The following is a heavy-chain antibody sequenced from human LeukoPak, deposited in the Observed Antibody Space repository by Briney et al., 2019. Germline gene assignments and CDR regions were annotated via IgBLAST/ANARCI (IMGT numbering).Heavy chain of an antibody. J-gene: IGHJ1*01. CDR2: INPSGGST. CDR3: ARDHYYDSSGYPLFQH. V-gene: IGHV1-46*01. Sequence: ASVKVSCKASGYTFTSYYMHWVRQAPGQGLEWMGIINPSGGSTSYAQKFQGRVTMTRDTSTSTVYMELSSLRSEDTAVYYCARDHYYDSSGYPLFQHWGQGTLVTVSS. CDR1: GYTFTSYY. D-gene: IGHD3-22*01.